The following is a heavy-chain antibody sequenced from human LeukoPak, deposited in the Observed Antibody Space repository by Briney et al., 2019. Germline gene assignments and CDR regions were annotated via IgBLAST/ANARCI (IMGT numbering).Heavy chain of an antibody. CDR1: GFTFDDYA. J-gene: IGHJ2*01. Sequence: GRSLRLSCAASGFTFDDYAMHWVRQAPGKGLEWVSGISWNSDSIDYADSVKGRFTISRGNAKNSLYLQMDSLRTEDMALYYCAKSRNSGCYSLGWWFFDLWGRGTLVSVSS. CDR3: AKSRNSGCYSLGWWFFDL. CDR2: ISWNSDSI. D-gene: IGHD1-26*01. V-gene: IGHV3-9*03.